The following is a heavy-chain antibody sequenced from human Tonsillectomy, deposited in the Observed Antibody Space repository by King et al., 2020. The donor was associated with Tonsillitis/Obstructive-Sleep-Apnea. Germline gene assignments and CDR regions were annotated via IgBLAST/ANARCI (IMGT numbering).Heavy chain of an antibody. J-gene: IGHJ5*02. CDR2: INPNSGGT. CDR3: ARDPAPIVVVPAAMYWFDP. D-gene: IGHD2-2*01. Sequence: VQLVESGAEVKKPGASVKVSCKASGYTFTGYYMHWVRQAPGQGLEWMGWINPNSGGTNYAQKFQGWVTMTRDTSISTAYMGLSRLRSDDTAVYYCARDPAPIVVVPAAMYWFDPWGQGTLVTVSS. CDR1: GYTFTGYY. V-gene: IGHV1-2*04.